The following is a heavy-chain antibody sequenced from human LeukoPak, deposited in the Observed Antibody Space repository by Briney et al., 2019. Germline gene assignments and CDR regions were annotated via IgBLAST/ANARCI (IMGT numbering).Heavy chain of an antibody. CDR2: IYYSGST. D-gene: IGHD6-19*01. CDR1: GGSISSYY. V-gene: IGHV4-59*01. J-gene: IGHJ4*02. CDR3: ARGGSSGWYNPLDY. Sequence: SETLSLTCTVSGGSISSYYWSWIRQPPGKGLEWIGYIYYSGSTNYNPSLKSRVTISVDTSKNQVSLKLSSVTAADTAVYYCARGGSSGWYNPLDYWGQGTLVTVSS.